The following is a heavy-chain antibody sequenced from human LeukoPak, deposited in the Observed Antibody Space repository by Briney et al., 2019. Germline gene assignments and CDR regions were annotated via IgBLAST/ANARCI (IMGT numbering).Heavy chain of an antibody. CDR3: AKDGGMIVVALDY. D-gene: IGHD3-22*01. J-gene: IGHJ4*02. V-gene: IGHV3-23*01. CDR2: ISVSGGST. CDR1: GFTFSSYA. Sequence: GGSLRLSCAASGFTFSSYAMSWVRQAPGKGLEWVSGISVSGGSTYYADSVKGRFTISRDNSKNPLYLQMNRLTAEDTAVYYCAKDGGMIVVALDYRGQGTLVTVSS.